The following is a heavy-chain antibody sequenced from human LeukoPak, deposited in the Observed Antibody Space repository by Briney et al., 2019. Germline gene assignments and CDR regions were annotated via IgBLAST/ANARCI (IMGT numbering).Heavy chain of an antibody. CDR1: GGSVSSDSYY. CDR2: VYYTGST. V-gene: IGHV4-61*01. J-gene: IGHJ4*02. Sequence: KPSETLFLTCTVSGGSVSSDSYYWSWIRQPPGKGLEWIGYVYYTGSTKDNPSLKSRVTISVDTSKNQFSLKLSSVTAADTAVYYCARDQDGTTYLDYWGQGTLVTVSS. D-gene: IGHD1-1*01. CDR3: ARDQDGTTYLDY.